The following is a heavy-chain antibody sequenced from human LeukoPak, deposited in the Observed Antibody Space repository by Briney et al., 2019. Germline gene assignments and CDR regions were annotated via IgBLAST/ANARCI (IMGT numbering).Heavy chain of an antibody. CDR3: AGVNSSSNYYYYMDV. V-gene: IGHV4-59*08. CDR2: IYYSGST. CDR1: GGSISSYY. J-gene: IGHJ6*03. D-gene: IGHD6-6*01. Sequence: PSETLSLTCTVSGGSISSYYWSWIRQPPGKGLEWIGYIYYSGSTNYNPSLKSRVTISVDASKNRFSLKLSSVTAADTAVYYCAGVNSSSNYYYYMDVWGKGTTVTVSS.